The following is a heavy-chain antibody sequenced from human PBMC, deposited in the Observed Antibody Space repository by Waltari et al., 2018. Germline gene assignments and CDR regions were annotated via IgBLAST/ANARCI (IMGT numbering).Heavy chain of an antibody. CDR3: ARGVMYDY. CDR1: GGSFSGYY. J-gene: IGHJ4*02. Sequence: QVQLQQWGAGLLKPSETLSLTCAVYGGSFSGYYWSWIRQPPGKGLEWIGEINHSGSTNYNPSLNGRVTISVDTSKNQFSLKLSSVTAADTAVYYCARGVMYDYWGQGTLVTVSS. V-gene: IGHV4-34*01. CDR2: INHSGST.